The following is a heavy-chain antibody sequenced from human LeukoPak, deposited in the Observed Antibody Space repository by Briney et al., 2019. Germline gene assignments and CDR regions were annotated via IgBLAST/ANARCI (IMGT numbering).Heavy chain of an antibody. J-gene: IGHJ6*03. CDR1: GFTFSSYG. CDR2: IRYDGSNK. V-gene: IGHV3-30*02. Sequence: PGGSLRLSCTTSGFTFSSYGMHWVRRAPGEGLEWVAFIRYDGSNKYYADSVKGRFTISRANSENTLYLQMNSLRAEDTAVYYCAREFNAGTTGYYYYYMDVWGKGTTVTVSS. CDR3: AREFNAGTTGYYYYYMDV. D-gene: IGHD1-1*01.